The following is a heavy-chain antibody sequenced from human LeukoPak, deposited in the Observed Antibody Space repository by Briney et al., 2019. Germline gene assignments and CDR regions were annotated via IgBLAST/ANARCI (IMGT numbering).Heavy chain of an antibody. Sequence: ASVKVSCKTSGYSFTDYYVHWVRQAPGQGLEWMAWINTKTGRTSSARKFQGRVTMTRDPSITTVYMDMAWLTSDDTAIYFCARADFIDAGPYLIGPWGQGTLVTVSS. V-gene: IGHV1-2*02. CDR3: ARADFIDAGPYLIGP. J-gene: IGHJ5*02. CDR2: INTKTGRT. CDR1: GYSFTDYY. D-gene: IGHD3-3*01.